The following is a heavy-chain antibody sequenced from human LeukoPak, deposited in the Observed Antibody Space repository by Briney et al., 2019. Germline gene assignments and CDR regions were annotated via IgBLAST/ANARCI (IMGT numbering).Heavy chain of an antibody. V-gene: IGHV4-59*01. CDR2: IYYSGST. CDR1: GGSISSYY. D-gene: IGHD6-13*01. Sequence: SETLSLTCTVSGGSISSYYWSWIRQPPGKGLEWIGYIYYSGSTNYNPSLKSRVTISVDTSKNQFSLKLSSVTAADTAVYYCARVTISSSQEGNWFDPWGQGTLVTVSS. CDR3: ARVTISSSQEGNWFDP. J-gene: IGHJ5*02.